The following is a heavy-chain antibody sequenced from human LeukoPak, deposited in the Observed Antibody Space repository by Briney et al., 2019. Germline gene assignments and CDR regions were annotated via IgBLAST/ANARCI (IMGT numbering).Heavy chain of an antibody. CDR1: GYTFTGYY. Sequence: ASVKVSCKASGYTFTGYYMHWVRQAPGQGLEWMGWINPNSGGTNYAQKFQGWVTMTRDTSISTAYMELSRPRSDDTAVYYCARVRRVRGVNYFDYWGQGTLVTVSS. CDR3: ARVRRVRGVNYFDY. J-gene: IGHJ4*02. D-gene: IGHD3-10*01. V-gene: IGHV1-2*04. CDR2: INPNSGGT.